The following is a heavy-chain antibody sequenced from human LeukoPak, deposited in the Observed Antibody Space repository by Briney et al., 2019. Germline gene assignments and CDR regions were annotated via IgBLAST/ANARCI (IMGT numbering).Heavy chain of an antibody. CDR2: ISSSSSYI. CDR1: GFTFSSYS. Sequence: PGGSLRLSCAASGFTFSSYSMNWVRQAPGKGLEWVSSISSSSSYIYYADSVKGRFTISRDNARNSLYLQMNSLRAEDTAVYYCARVEDVYTSSPYFDYWGQGTLVTVSS. CDR3: ARVEDVYTSSPYFDY. V-gene: IGHV3-21*01. J-gene: IGHJ4*02. D-gene: IGHD6-6*01.